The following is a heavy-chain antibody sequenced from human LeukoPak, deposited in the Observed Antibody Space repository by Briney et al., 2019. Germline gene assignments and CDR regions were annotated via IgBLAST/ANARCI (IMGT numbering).Heavy chain of an antibody. Sequence: ASVKVSCKASGYTFTSYDINWVRQATGQGLEWMGWMNPNSGNTGYAQKFQGRVTMTRNTSISTAYMELSSLRSEDTAVYYRARGFVLLWFGELGPSYYYGMDVWGQGTTVTASS. J-gene: IGHJ6*02. CDR3: ARGFVLLWFGELGPSYYYGMDV. CDR2: MNPNSGNT. D-gene: IGHD3-10*01. CDR1: GYTFTSYD. V-gene: IGHV1-8*01.